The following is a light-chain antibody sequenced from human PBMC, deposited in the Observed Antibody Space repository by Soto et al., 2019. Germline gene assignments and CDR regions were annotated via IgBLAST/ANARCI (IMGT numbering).Light chain of an antibody. Sequence: QSVLTQPPSVSGAPGQRVTISCTGSSSNIGAGIDVHWYQKFPGTAPKLLIYANTNRPSGVPDRFSGSKSGTSASLAITGLQAEDEADYYCHSYYNSLSGPVFGGGTKLTVL. V-gene: IGLV1-40*01. CDR3: HSYYNSLSGPV. CDR1: SSNIGAGID. J-gene: IGLJ2*01. CDR2: ANT.